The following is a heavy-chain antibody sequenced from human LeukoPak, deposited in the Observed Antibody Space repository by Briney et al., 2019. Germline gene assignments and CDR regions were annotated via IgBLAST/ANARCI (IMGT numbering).Heavy chain of an antibody. V-gene: IGHV3-53*01. J-gene: IGHJ5*02. CDR1: GFTVSSNY. Sequence: GGSLRLSCAASGFTVSSNYMSWVRQAPGKGLEWVSVIYSGGSTYYADSVKGRFTISRDNSKNTLYLQMNSLRAEDTAVYYCARISPPQGGWFDLWGQGTLVTVSS. D-gene: IGHD1-26*01. CDR3: ARISPPQGGWFDL. CDR2: IYSGGST.